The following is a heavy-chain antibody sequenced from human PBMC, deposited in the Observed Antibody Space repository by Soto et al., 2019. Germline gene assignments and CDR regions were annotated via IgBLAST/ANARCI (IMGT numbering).Heavy chain of an antibody. J-gene: IGHJ4*02. CDR2: IIPIFGTA. CDR1: GGTFSSYA. Sequence: SVKVSCKASGGTFSSYAINWVRQAPGQGLEWMGGIIPIFGTANYAQKFQGRVTITADESTSTAYMELSSLRSEDTAVYYCAREGGTTVTTRPYFDYWGQGPLVTVSS. D-gene: IGHD4-4*01. V-gene: IGHV1-69*13. CDR3: AREGGTTVTTRPYFDY.